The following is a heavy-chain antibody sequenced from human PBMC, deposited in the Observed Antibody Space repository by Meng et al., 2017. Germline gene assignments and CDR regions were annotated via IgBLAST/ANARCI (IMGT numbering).Heavy chain of an antibody. Sequence: GGSLRLSCAASGFTFSDYYMSWIRQAPGKGLEWVSYISSSGSTIYYADSVKGRFTISRDNAKNSLYLQMNSLKAEDTAVYYCAGDLRSSSSWDLYYYYGMEVWGQGTTV. V-gene: IGHV3-11*01. D-gene: IGHD6-13*01. J-gene: IGHJ6*01. CDR2: ISSSGSTI. CDR1: GFTFSDYY. CDR3: AGDLRSSSSWDLYYYYGMEV.